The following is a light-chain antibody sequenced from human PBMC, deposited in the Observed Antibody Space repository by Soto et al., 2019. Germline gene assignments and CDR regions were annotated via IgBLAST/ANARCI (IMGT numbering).Light chain of an antibody. Sequence: QSVLTQPRSVSGSPGQSVTFSCTGTSSDVGGYDYVSWYQQHPCKAPKLMIYDVSKRPSGVPDRFSGSKSGNTASLTISGLQAEDEADYYCCSFAGISSVFGVGTKVTVL. CDR1: SSDVGGYDY. CDR2: DVS. CDR3: CSFAGISSV. J-gene: IGLJ1*01. V-gene: IGLV2-11*01.